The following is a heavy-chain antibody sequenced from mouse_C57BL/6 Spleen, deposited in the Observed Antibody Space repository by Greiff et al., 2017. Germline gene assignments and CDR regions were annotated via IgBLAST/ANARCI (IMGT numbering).Heavy chain of an antibody. Sequence: EVKLVESGPELVKPGASVKISCKASGYSFTDYNMNWVKQSNGKSLEWIGVINPNYGTTSYNQKFKGKATLTVDQSSSTAYMQLNSLTSEDSAVYYCARSDYYGSSLYFDYWGQGTTLTVSS. CDR1: GYSFTDYN. CDR2: INPNYGTT. D-gene: IGHD1-1*01. CDR3: ARSDYYGSSLYFDY. V-gene: IGHV1-39*01. J-gene: IGHJ2*01.